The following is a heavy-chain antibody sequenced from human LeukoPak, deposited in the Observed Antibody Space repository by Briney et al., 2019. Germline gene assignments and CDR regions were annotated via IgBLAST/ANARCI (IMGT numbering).Heavy chain of an antibody. V-gene: IGHV1-69*13. CDR2: IIPIFGTA. D-gene: IGHD1-7*01. J-gene: IGHJ3*02. Sequence: ASVKVSCKASGGTFSSYAISWVRQAPGQGREWVGGIIPIFGTANYAQKFQGRVTITADESTSTAHMELSSLRSEDTAVYYCARDDGEGITGTSAAFDIWGQGTMVTVSS. CDR1: GGTFSSYA. CDR3: ARDDGEGITGTSAAFDI.